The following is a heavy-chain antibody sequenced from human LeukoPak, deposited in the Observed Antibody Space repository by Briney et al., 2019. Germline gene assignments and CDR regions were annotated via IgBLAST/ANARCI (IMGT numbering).Heavy chain of an antibody. CDR3: AKGKKTRLRFLEWSPEYYFDY. J-gene: IGHJ4*02. Sequence: GGSLRLSCAASGFTFSSYAMSWVRQAPGKGLEWVSAISGSGGSTYYADSVKGRFTISRDNSKNTLYLQMNSLRAEDTVVYYCAKGKKTRLRFLEWSPEYYFDYWGQGTLVTVSS. D-gene: IGHD3-3*01. CDR2: ISGSGGST. V-gene: IGHV3-23*01. CDR1: GFTFSSYA.